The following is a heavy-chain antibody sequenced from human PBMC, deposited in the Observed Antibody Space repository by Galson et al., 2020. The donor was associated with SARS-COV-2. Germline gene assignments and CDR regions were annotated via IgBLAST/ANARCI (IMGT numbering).Heavy chain of an antibody. V-gene: IGHV4-38-2*01. CDR1: GYSINSDFN. Sequence: SETLSLTCAVSGYSINSDFNWGWIRQPPGKGLEWIGSAYHSGSTNYNPSLKSRVPISLDTSKNQVSLKLSSVTAADTAVYYCARPSSSGYYSIWYFDLWGRGTLVTVSS. CDR3: ARPSSSGYYSIWYFDL. D-gene: IGHD3-22*01. CDR2: AYHSGST. J-gene: IGHJ2*01.